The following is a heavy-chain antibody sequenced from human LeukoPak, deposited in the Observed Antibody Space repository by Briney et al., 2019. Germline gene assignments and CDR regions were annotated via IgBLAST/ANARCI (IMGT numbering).Heavy chain of an antibody. V-gene: IGHV4-38-2*01. CDR2: IYYSGRT. CDR1: GYSISSGYY. Sequence: PSETLSLTCAVSGYSISSGYYWGWFRQPPGKGLDWIGTIYYSGRTYYNPSLKSRVTISVDTSKNQFSLRLSYVTASDTAVLYCASQNNQNNGNYYVKNYNWFDPWGQGTLVTVSS. D-gene: IGHD1-26*01. CDR3: ASQNNQNNGNYYVKNYNWFDP. J-gene: IGHJ5*02.